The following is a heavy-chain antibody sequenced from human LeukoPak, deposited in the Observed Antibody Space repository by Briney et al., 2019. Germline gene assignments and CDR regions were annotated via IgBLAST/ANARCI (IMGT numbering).Heavy chain of an antibody. CDR2: INNDGSST. D-gene: IGHD2-2*01. Sequence: GGPLRLSCAASGFTFNSYWMHWVRQAPGKGLVWVSRINNDGSSTNYADSVKGRFTTSRDNAKNTLYLQMNSLRAEDTAVYYCALRYCTSTSCYPYFDYWGQGTVVTVSS. J-gene: IGHJ4*02. V-gene: IGHV3-74*01. CDR3: ALRYCTSTSCYPYFDY. CDR1: GFTFNSYW.